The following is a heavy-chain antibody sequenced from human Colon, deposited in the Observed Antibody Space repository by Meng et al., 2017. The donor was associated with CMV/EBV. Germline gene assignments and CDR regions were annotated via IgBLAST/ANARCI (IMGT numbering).Heavy chain of an antibody. D-gene: IGHD3-3*01. J-gene: IGHJ4*02. CDR3: AKRDAIFWDY. CDR2: IGSNGDKT. V-gene: IGHV3-23*01. CDR1: GISCRGYV. Sequence: KLFETWGDSVQPGGSLGPSCAASGISCRGYVVCWFRHAREKRLELVKTIGSNGDKTYYSDSLKGSFTMSRDNSKITLYLQMISLRAKDTAIYYCAKRDAIFWDYWGQGTLVTVSS.